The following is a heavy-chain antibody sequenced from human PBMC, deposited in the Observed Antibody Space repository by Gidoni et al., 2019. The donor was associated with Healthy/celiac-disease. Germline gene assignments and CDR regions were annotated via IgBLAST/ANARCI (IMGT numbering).Heavy chain of an antibody. CDR2: IYHSGST. J-gene: IGHJ4*02. Sequence: QVQLQESGPGLVKPSETLSRTCAVSGYSISSGLYWGWIRQPPGKGLEWNGSIYHSGSTSYNPSLKSRGTISVDTSKNQFSLKLSSVTAADTAVYYCAGGAAAGTDYWGQGTLVTVSS. CDR3: AGGAAAGTDY. V-gene: IGHV4-38-2*01. D-gene: IGHD6-13*01. CDR1: GYSISSGLY.